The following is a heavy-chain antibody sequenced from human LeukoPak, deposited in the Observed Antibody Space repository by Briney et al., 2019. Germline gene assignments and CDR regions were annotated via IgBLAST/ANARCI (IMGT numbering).Heavy chain of an antibody. Sequence: GGSLRLSCAASGFSFDDYAMSWVRQAPGKGLEWVAGINWNGGSTGYADSVKGRFTISRDNAKNSLYLQMDSLRAEDTALYYCARYSVTSWNDYWGQGTLVTVSS. V-gene: IGHV3-20*04. CDR1: GFSFDDYA. CDR2: INWNGGST. D-gene: IGHD4-17*01. J-gene: IGHJ4*02. CDR3: ARYSVTSWNDY.